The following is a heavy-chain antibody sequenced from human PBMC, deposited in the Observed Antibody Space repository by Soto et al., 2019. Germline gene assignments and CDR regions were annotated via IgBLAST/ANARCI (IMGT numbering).Heavy chain of an antibody. Sequence: PXGSLRLSCAASGFTFSSYGMPWVRQAPGKGLEWVALIRYDGSNKYYSDSVKGRFTISRDNSKNTLYLEVNSLRAEDTAVYFCARELGHCSAGSCYSDYWGQGTLVTVSS. D-gene: IGHD2-15*01. V-gene: IGHV3-33*01. CDR1: GFTFSSYG. CDR2: IRYDGSNK. CDR3: ARELGHCSAGSCYSDY. J-gene: IGHJ4*02.